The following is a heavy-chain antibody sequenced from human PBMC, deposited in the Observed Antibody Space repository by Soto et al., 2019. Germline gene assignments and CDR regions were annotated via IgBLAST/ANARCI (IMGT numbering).Heavy chain of an antibody. J-gene: IGHJ4*02. CDR3: ATGVDTAKAGY. CDR2: IYAGGNT. D-gene: IGHD5-18*01. V-gene: IGHV3-53*01. CDR1: GFTVSSNH. Sequence: VQLVESGGGLIQPGGSLRLSCAASGFTVSSNHMTWVRQARGRGPEWVSTIYAGGNTYHADSVRGRFTISRDNSKNMLYLQMNSLRAEDTAVYYCATGVDTAKAGYWGQGTLVIVSS.